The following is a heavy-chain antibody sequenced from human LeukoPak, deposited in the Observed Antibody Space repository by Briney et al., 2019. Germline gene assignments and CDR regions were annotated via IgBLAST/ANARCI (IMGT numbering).Heavy chain of an antibody. D-gene: IGHD3-16*02. CDR1: GGSISSYY. CDR3: ARVIYDYVWGSYRFAAFDI. V-gene: IGHV4-4*07. J-gene: IGHJ3*02. Sequence: PSETLSLTCTVSGGSISSYYWSWFRQPAGKGLEWIGRIYTSGSTNYNPSLKSRVNMSVDKSKNQFSLNLSPFTAPDTCVYYCARVIYDYVWGSYRFAAFDIWGQGTMVTVYS. CDR2: IYTSGST.